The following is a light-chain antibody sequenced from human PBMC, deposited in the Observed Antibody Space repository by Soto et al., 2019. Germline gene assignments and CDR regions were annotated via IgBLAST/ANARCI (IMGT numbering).Light chain of an antibody. V-gene: IGKV1-5*01. Sequence: IHMTHSPSTLSASVLYRVTITCRASQSISSWLAWYQQKPGKAPKLLIYDASSLESGVPSRFSGSGSGTEFTLTISSLQPDGFATYYCQQYNSYLWAFGQGTKVDIK. CDR3: QQYNSYLWA. J-gene: IGKJ1*01. CDR2: DAS. CDR1: QSISSW.